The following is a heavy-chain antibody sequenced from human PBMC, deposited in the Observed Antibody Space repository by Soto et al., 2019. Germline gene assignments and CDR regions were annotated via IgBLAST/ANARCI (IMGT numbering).Heavy chain of an antibody. D-gene: IGHD5-12*01. J-gene: IGHJ5*02. Sequence: SETLSLTCSVSGASVAGGSYYWSWVRQPPGKGLEWIGYIPSRGRPFYNPSLTSRGTISADTSKNQLYLQLTSVTAADTAVYYCARDTYSGYDFGLWGQGNMVTVSS. CDR1: GASVAGGSYY. CDR3: ARDTYSGYDFGL. V-gene: IGHV4-30-4*01. CDR2: IPSRGRP.